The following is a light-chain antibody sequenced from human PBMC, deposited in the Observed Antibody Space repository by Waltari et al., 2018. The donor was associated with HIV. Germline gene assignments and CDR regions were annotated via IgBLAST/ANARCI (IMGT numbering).Light chain of an antibody. Sequence: QLVLTQSPSASASLGASVKLTCTLSSGHSRYAIAWHQQQPEKGPRFLMRLNGDGRNITGDGIPDRFSGSSSGTERYLTISSLQSDDEADYYCQTWGTGFLVFGGGTEVTVL. CDR3: QTWGTGFLV. J-gene: IGLJ3*02. CDR2: LNGDGRN. V-gene: IGLV4-69*01. CDR1: SGHSRYA.